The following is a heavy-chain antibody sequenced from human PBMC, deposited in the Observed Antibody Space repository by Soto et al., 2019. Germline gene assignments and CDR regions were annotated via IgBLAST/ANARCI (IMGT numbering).Heavy chain of an antibody. J-gene: IGHJ4*02. CDR3: ARREIQGPIDY. CDR1: GYSISSSNW. V-gene: IGHV4-28*01. D-gene: IGHD1-26*01. Sequence: QVQLQESGPGLVKPSDTLSLTCAVSGYSISSSNWWGWIRQPPGKGLEWIGYIYYSGTTYYNPSRKSRITMSVDTSKNQFSLKLTSVTAVDTAVYYCARREIQGPIDYWGQGTLVTVSS. CDR2: IYYSGTT.